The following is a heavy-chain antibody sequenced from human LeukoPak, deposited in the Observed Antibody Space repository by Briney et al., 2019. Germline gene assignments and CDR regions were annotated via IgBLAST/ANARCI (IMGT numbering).Heavy chain of an antibody. CDR3: ARDFYGGDFDY. CDR1: GGSISSSSYY. J-gene: IGHJ4*02. V-gene: IGHV4-39*07. D-gene: IGHD4-23*01. CDR2: IYYSGST. Sequence: SETLSLTCTVSGGSISSSSYYWGWIRQPPGKGLEWIGSIYYSGSTYDNPSLKSRVTISVDTSKNQFSLKLSSVTAADTAVYYCARDFYGGDFDYWGQGTLVTVSS.